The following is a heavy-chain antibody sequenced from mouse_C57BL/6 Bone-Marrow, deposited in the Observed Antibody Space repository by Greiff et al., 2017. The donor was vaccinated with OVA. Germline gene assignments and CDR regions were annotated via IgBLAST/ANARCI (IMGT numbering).Heavy chain of an antibody. CDR2: IDPANGNT. CDR1: GFNIKNTY. CDR3: ARSTITTVVATRAMDY. Sequence: VQLQQSVAELVRPGASVKLSCTASGFNIKNTYMHWVKQRPEQGLEWIGRIDPANGNTKYAPKFPGKATITADNSSNTAYLQLSSLTSEDTASYDCARSTITTVVATRAMDYWGQGTSVTVSA. V-gene: IGHV14-3*01. D-gene: IGHD1-1*01. J-gene: IGHJ4*01.